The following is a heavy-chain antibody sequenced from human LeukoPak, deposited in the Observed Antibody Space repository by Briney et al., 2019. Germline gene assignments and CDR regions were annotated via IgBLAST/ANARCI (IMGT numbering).Heavy chain of an antibody. V-gene: IGHV4-34*01. CDR1: GGSFSGCY. J-gene: IGHJ6*02. CDR2: INHSGST. D-gene: IGHD2-2*01. CDR3: ARVGGRLGYCSSTSCYYGYYYYGMDV. Sequence: SETLSLTCAVYGGSFSGCYWIGIHQPPRRGLEWIEEINHSGSTNYNPSLKSRVTISVDTSKNQFSLKLISVTAADTAVYYCARVGGRLGYCSSTSCYYGYYYYGMDVWGQGTTVTVSS.